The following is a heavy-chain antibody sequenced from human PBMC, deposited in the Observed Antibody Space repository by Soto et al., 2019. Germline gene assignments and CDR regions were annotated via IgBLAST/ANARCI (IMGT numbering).Heavy chain of an antibody. CDR1: GYTFTTYG. Sequence: QIQLVQSGAEVKKPGASVRVSCKASGYTFTTYGITWGRQAPGQGLEWMGWISAYDGSTNYAQKLQGRVSMTTDSSTSTAYMDLRSLRSDDTAVYCCARDPASAYSSSSFDYWGQGTLVTVSS. CDR3: ARDPASAYSSSSFDY. D-gene: IGHD6-6*01. CDR2: ISAYDGST. V-gene: IGHV1-18*04. J-gene: IGHJ4*02.